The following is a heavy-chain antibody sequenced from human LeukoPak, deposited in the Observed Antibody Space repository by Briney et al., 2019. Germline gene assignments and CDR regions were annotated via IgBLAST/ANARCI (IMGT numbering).Heavy chain of an antibody. CDR3: ARDKPYDYVWGSYQGGLETGYYFDY. CDR2: IKQDESEK. V-gene: IGHV3-7*01. Sequence: GGSLRLSCAVSGFTFSSYWMNWVRQAPGKGLEWVANIKQDESEKYYVDSVKGRFTISRDNAKNSLYLQMNSLRAEDTAVYYCARDKPYDYVWGSYQGGLETGYYFDYWGQGTLVTVSS. J-gene: IGHJ4*02. D-gene: IGHD3-16*02. CDR1: GFTFSSYW.